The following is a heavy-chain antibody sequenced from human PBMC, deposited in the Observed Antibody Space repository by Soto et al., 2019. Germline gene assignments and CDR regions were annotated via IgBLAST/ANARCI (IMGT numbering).Heavy chain of an antibody. D-gene: IGHD6-13*01. Sequence: QVQLQESGPGLVKPSGTLSLTCAVSGDSINSSDWWSWVRQPPGKGLEWIGEIYHSGTTNYNPSLKIRVTISLYKSKKQFSLKLSSVTAADAAVYYCRSSTRKSGLYWYVDLWGRGTLVTVSS. CDR2: IYHSGTT. V-gene: IGHV4-4*02. CDR1: GDSINSSDW. J-gene: IGHJ2*01. CDR3: RSSTRKSGLYWYVDL.